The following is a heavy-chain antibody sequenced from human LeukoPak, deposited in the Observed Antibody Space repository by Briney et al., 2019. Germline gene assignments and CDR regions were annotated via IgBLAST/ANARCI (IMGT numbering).Heavy chain of an antibody. CDR2: ISYDGSNK. CDR3: ARARIQVYYYYYMDV. V-gene: IGHV3-30*03. J-gene: IGHJ6*03. D-gene: IGHD5-18*01. Sequence: GGSLRLSCEASGFTFSSYGMHWVRQAPGKGLEWVAVISYDGSNKYYADSVKGRFTISRDNSKNTLYLQMNSLRAEDTAVYYCARARIQVYYYYYMDVWGKGTTVTISS. CDR1: GFTFSSYG.